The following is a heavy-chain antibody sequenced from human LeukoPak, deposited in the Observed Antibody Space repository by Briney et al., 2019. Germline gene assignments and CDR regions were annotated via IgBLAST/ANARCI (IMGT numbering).Heavy chain of an antibody. V-gene: IGHV1-69*04. Sequence: GSSVKVSCKASGGTFSSYAISWVRQAPGQGLEWMGRIIPIFGIANYAQKFQGRVTITADKSTSTAYMELSSLRSEDTAVYYCAYSSSSGPRAFDIWGQGTMVTVSS. CDR2: IIPIFGIA. CDR3: AYSSSSGPRAFDI. J-gene: IGHJ3*02. CDR1: GGTFSSYA. D-gene: IGHD6-6*01.